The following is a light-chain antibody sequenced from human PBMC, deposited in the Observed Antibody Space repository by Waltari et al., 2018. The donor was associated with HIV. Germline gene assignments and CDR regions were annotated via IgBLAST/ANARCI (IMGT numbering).Light chain of an antibody. CDR1: SSNIRSNT. CDR2: SNA. J-gene: IGLJ3*02. Sequence: QSVLTQPPSASGTPGQRVTISCSGSSSNIRSNTVSWYQQLPGTAPKLLIYSNAQRPSGVPDRFSGSKSGTSASLAISGLQSEDEADYYCAAWDDNLNGWVFGGGTKLTVL. V-gene: IGLV1-44*01. CDR3: AAWDDNLNGWV.